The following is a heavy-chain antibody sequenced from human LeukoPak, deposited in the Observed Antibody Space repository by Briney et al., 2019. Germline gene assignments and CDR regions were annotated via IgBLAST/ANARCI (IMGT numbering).Heavy chain of an antibody. CDR1: GFTFSSYA. J-gene: IGHJ2*01. CDR3: ARGRITMIVVVTYWYFDL. D-gene: IGHD3-22*01. Sequence: GRSLRLSCAASGFTFSSYAMHWVRQAPGKGLEWVAVISYDGSNKYYADSVKGRFTISRDNSKNTLYLQMNSLRAEDTAVYYCARGRITMIVVVTYWYFDLWGRGTLVTVSS. CDR2: ISYDGSNK. V-gene: IGHV3-30-3*01.